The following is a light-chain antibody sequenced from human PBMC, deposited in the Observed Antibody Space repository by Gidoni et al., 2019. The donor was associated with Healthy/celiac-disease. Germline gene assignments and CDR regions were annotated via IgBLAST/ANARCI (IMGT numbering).Light chain of an antibody. J-gene: IGKJ2*04. CDR3: QQYNSYPCS. Sequence: DIQMNQSPSTLSASVGDRVTIPCRASQSISSWLAWYQQKPGKAPKRLIYKASSLESGVPSRFSGSGSGTEFTLTISSLQPDDFATYYCQQYNSYPCSFGQGTKLEIK. CDR1: QSISSW. V-gene: IGKV1-5*03. CDR2: KAS.